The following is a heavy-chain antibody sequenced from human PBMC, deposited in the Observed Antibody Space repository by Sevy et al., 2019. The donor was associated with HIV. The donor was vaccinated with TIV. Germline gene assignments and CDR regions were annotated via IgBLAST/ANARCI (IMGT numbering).Heavy chain of an antibody. CDR1: GYSFTNYG. CDR3: AKEGKNIRSWFDP. J-gene: IGHJ5*02. Sequence: ASVKVSCKASGYSFTNYGIGWVRQAPGQGLEWMGWISGYNGSTNYAQNLQGRVTMTTDTSTSTAYMELRSLRSDDTAIYYCAKEGKNIRSWFDPWGQGTLVTVSS. CDR2: ISGYNGST. V-gene: IGHV1-18*01. D-gene: IGHD3-3*02.